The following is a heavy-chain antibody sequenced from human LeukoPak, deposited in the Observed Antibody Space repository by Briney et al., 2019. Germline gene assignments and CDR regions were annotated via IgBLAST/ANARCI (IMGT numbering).Heavy chain of an antibody. CDR1: GGSISSGGYS. Sequence: SETLSLTCAVSGGSISSGGYSWSWLRQPPGKGLEWIANIHHSGSTFYNPSLKSRVTVSVDRSKNQFSLNLSSMTAADTAVYYCARVVVTYAAFYFDYWGQGTLVTVSS. D-gene: IGHD2-21*02. CDR3: ARVVVTYAAFYFDY. V-gene: IGHV4-30-2*01. CDR2: IHHSGST. J-gene: IGHJ4*02.